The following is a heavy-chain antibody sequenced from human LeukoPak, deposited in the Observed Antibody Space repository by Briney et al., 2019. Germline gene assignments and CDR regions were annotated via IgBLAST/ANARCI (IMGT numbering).Heavy chain of an antibody. CDR1: GVSISSYY. D-gene: IGHD5-24*01. V-gene: IGHV4-59*01. Sequence: SETLSLTCTVSGVSISSYYWSWIRQPPGKGLEWIGYIYYSGSTNYNPSLKSRVTISVDTSKNQFSLKLSSVTAADTAVYYCARLAEMATIPSPNDAFDIWGQGTMVTVSS. CDR3: ARLAEMATIPSPNDAFDI. CDR2: IYYSGST. J-gene: IGHJ3*02.